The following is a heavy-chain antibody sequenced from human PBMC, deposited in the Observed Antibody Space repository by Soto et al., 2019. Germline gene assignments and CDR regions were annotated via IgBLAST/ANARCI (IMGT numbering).Heavy chain of an antibody. V-gene: IGHV4-61*01. CDR3: ARDGGGKSGHVNL. CDR2: VYYSGSA. CDR1: GGSVSSGNYF. D-gene: IGHD5-12*01. J-gene: IGHJ4*02. Sequence: PSETLSLTCSVSGGSVSSGNYFWTWIRQPPGKTLEWIGYVYYSGSANYNPSLKGRATISVDTSKNQFSLKLSSVAAADTAVYYCARDGGGKSGHVNLWGQGKLVTVYS.